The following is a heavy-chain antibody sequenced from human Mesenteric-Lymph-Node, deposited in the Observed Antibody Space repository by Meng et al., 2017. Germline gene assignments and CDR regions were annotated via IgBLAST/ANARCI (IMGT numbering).Heavy chain of an antibody. CDR3: AKGWELHWYFDL. CDR2: ISGSGGST. CDR1: GFTFSSYA. Sequence: EVQLLESGGGFVQPGGSLSLSCAASGFTFSSYAMSWVRQAPGKGLEWVSAISGSGGSTYYADSVKGRFTISRDNSKNTLYLQMNSLRAEDTAVYYCAKGWELHWYFDLWGRGTLVTVSS. J-gene: IGHJ2*01. V-gene: IGHV3-23*01. D-gene: IGHD1-26*01.